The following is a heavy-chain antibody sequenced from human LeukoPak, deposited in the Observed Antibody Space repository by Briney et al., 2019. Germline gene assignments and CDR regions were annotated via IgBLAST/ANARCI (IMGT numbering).Heavy chain of an antibody. V-gene: IGHV4-34*01. CDR2: TNHSGST. CDR3: ARGGLMVYAVRVQNDVFDI. CDR1: GGSFSGYY. D-gene: IGHD2-8*01. Sequence: SETLSLTCAVYGGSFSGYYWSWIRQPPGKGLEWIGETNHSGSTNYNPSLKSRVTISVDTSKNQFSLKLSSVTAADTAVYYCARGGLMVYAVRVQNDVFDIWGQGTMVTVSS. J-gene: IGHJ3*02.